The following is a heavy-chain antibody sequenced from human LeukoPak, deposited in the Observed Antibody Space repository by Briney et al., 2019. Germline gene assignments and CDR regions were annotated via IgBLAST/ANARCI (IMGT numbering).Heavy chain of an antibody. V-gene: IGHV4-4*07. CDR3: ARPGVGSGRYGAFDI. Sequence: PSETLSLTCTVSGGSISSYYWSWIRQPAGKGLEWIGSIYTSGSTNYNPSLKSRVTMSVDTSKNQFSLKLSSVTAADTAVYHCARPGVGSGRYGAFDIWGQGTMVTVSS. D-gene: IGHD5-18*01. CDR1: GGSISSYY. J-gene: IGHJ3*02. CDR2: IYTSGST.